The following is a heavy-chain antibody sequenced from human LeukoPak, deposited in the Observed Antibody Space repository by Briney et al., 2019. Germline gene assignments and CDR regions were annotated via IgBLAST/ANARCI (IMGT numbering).Heavy chain of an antibody. D-gene: IGHD2-2*01. Sequence: PSETLSLTCAVYGGSFSGYYWSWIRQPPGKGLEWIGEINHSGSTNYNPSLKSRVTISVDTSKNQFSLKLSSVTAADTAVYYCARLVVPAASFDYWGQGTPVTVSS. V-gene: IGHV4-34*01. CDR2: INHSGST. CDR3: ARLVVPAASFDY. CDR1: GGSFSGYY. J-gene: IGHJ4*02.